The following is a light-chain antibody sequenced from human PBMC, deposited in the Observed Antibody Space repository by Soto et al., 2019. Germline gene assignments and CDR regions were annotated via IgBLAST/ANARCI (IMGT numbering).Light chain of an antibody. Sequence: DIQMTQSPSTLSASVGDRVTITCRASQSITAWLAWYQQKPGKAPKFLIYKASNLEGGVPSRFSGSGSGTECTLTISSVRPDDFATYYCQYWDDYSWTFGQGTKVEIK. J-gene: IGKJ1*01. CDR3: QYWDDYSWT. V-gene: IGKV1-5*03. CDR1: QSITAW. CDR2: KAS.